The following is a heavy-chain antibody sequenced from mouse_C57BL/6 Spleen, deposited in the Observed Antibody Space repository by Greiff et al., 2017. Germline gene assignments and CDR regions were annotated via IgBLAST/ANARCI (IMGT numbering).Heavy chain of an antibody. D-gene: IGHD1-1*02. CDR2: ISSGSSTI. Sequence: EVMLVESGGGLVKPGGSLKLSCAASGFTFSDYGMHWVRQAPEKGLEWVAYISSGSSTIYYADTVKGRFTISRDNAKNTLFLQMTSLRSEDTAMYYCARPPYGAYAMDYWGQGTSVTVSS. V-gene: IGHV5-17*01. CDR1: GFTFSDYG. CDR3: ARPPYGAYAMDY. J-gene: IGHJ4*01.